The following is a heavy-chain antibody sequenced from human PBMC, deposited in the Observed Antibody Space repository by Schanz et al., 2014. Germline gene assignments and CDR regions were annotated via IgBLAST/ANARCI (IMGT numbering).Heavy chain of an antibody. V-gene: IGHV3-23*04. CDR3: ARDRGYCSGGSCLTFDY. D-gene: IGHD2-15*01. Sequence: VQLVESGGGVVQPGRSLRLSCAASGFTFSSYAMSWVRQAPGKGLEWVSALSGSGGSTYYADSVKGRFTISRDNSKNTLYLQMNTLRAEDTAVYYCARDRGYCSGGSCLTFDYWGQGTLVTVSS. J-gene: IGHJ4*02. CDR1: GFTFSSYA. CDR2: LSGSGGST.